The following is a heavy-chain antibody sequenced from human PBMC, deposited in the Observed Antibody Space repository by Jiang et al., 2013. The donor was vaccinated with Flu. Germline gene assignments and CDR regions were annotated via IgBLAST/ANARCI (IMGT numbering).Heavy chain of an antibody. J-gene: IGHJ4*02. Sequence: GSGLVKPSETLSLACSVSGGSISTYYWSWIRQPPGKGLEWIGYIYYTGSTNHNPSLKSRVTISVDTSKNQFSLKLTSVTTADAAMYYCARGMGATKSYDEWGQGTLVTVSS. CDR2: IYYTGST. V-gene: IGHV4-59*01. D-gene: IGHD1-26*01. CDR1: GGSISTYY. CDR3: ARGMGATKSYDE.